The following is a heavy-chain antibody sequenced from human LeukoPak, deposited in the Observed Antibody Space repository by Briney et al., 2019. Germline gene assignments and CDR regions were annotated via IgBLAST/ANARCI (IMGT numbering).Heavy chain of an antibody. J-gene: IGHJ6*02. CDR1: GDSVSSNSAA. CDR2: TYYRSKWYN. Sequence: SQTLSLTCAISGDSVSSNSAAWNWIRQSPSRGLEWLGRTYYRSKWYNDYAVSVESRITINPDTSKNQFSLQLNSVTPEDTAVYYCARDRAIFGVVISYYYYGMDVWGQGTTVTVSS. CDR3: ARDRAIFGVVISYYYYGMDV. V-gene: IGHV6-1*01. D-gene: IGHD3-3*01.